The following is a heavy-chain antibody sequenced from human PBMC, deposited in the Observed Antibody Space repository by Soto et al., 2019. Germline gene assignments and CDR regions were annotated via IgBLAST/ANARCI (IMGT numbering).Heavy chain of an antibody. D-gene: IGHD3-22*01. CDR1: GFTFSSYG. Sequence: PGGSLGLSCAASGFTFSSYGMHWVRQAPGKGLEWVAVIWYDGSNKYYADSVKGRFTISRDNSKNTLYLQMNSLRAEDTDVYYCAKGGYDSSAYYSTCAYWGQVSRGTFS. J-gene: IGHJ4*02. CDR2: IWYDGSNK. V-gene: IGHV3-33*06. CDR3: AKGGYDSSAYYSTCAY.